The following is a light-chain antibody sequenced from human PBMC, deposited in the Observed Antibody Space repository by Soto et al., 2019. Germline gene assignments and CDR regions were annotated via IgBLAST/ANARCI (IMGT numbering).Light chain of an antibody. Sequence: QSALAQPASVSGSPGQSITISCTGTSSDVGGYNFVSWYQQHPGKALKLMIYDLTYRSSGVSYRFSGSKSGNTASLTISGLQAEDEADYYCSSFTSSSTYVFGTGTKVTVL. J-gene: IGLJ1*01. CDR2: DLT. CDR1: SSDVGGYNF. V-gene: IGLV2-14*03. CDR3: SSFTSSSTYV.